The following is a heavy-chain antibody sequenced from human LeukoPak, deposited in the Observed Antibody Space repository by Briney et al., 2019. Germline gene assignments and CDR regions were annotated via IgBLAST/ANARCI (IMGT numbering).Heavy chain of an antibody. J-gene: IGHJ5*02. Sequence: SETLSLTCTVSGGSISSYYWSWIRQPAGKGLEWIGRIYTSGSTNYNPSLKSRVTMSVDTSKNQFSLKLSSVTAADTAAYYCARASGSSWYNWFDPWGQGTLVTVSS. V-gene: IGHV4-4*07. CDR3: ARASGSSWYNWFDP. CDR1: GGSISSYY. D-gene: IGHD6-13*01. CDR2: IYTSGST.